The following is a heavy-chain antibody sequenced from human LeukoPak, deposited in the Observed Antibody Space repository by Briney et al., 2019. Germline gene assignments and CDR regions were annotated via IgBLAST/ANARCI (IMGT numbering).Heavy chain of an antibody. Sequence: GGSLRLSCAASGFTFSSYAMSWVRQAPGKGLEWVPTISGSGGSTYYADSVKGRFTNSRDNSKNTVDLQMNSLRAEDTAVYYCAKSSNDLWSGDDYWGQGTLVIVSS. J-gene: IGHJ4*02. CDR1: GFTFSSYA. CDR3: AKSSNDLWSGDDY. D-gene: IGHD3-3*01. CDR2: ISGSGGST. V-gene: IGHV3-23*01.